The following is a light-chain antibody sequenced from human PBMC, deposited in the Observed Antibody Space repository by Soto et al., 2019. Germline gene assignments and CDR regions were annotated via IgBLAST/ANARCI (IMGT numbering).Light chain of an antibody. CDR3: QSYDSSNHVV. CDR1: SGSIASNY. V-gene: IGLV6-57*04. CDR2: EDN. Sequence: NFMLTQPHSVSESPGKTVTISCTRSSGSIASNYVQWYQQRPGSAPTTVIYEDNQRRSGDADRFSGSIDSSSNSASLTISGLKAEDEADYYCQSYDSSNHVVFGGGTQLPVL. J-gene: IGLJ2*01.